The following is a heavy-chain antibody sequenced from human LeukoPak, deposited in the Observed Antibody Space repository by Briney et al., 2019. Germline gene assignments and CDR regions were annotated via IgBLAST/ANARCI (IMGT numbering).Heavy chain of an antibody. Sequence: PSETLSLTCDVYGGSFSGYYWSWIRQPPGKGLEWIGEINHSGSTNYNPSLKSRVTISVDTSKNQFSLKLSSVTAADTAVYYCAKDAGPPTEFYWYFDLWGRGTLVTVSS. CDR3: AKDAGPPTEFYWYFDL. CDR2: INHSGST. J-gene: IGHJ2*01. V-gene: IGHV4-34*01. CDR1: GGSFSGYY. D-gene: IGHD4-17*01.